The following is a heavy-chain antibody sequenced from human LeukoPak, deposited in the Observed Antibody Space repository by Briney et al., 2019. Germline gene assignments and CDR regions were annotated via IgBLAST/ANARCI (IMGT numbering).Heavy chain of an antibody. CDR3: ASDPGGTGPYYFDY. CDR2: INPNSGGT. J-gene: IGHJ4*02. Sequence: ASVKVSCKASGYTFTGYYMHWVRQAPGQGLEWMGWINPNSGGTDYAQKLQGRVTMTTDTSTSTAYMELRSLRSDDTAVYYCASDPGGTGPYYFDYWGQGTLVTVSS. D-gene: IGHD1-1*01. V-gene: IGHV1-2*02. CDR1: GYTFTGYY.